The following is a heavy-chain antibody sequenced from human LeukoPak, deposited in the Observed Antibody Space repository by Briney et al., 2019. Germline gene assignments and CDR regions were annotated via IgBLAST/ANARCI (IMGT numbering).Heavy chain of an antibody. D-gene: IGHD3-9*01. V-gene: IGHV1-8*01. J-gene: IGHJ4*02. CDR2: VNPNSGNT. CDR1: GYSFTSYD. CDR3: AKNYDFLTGYAS. Sequence: ASVKVSCKASGYSFTSYDINWVRRATGQGLEWVGWVNPNSGNTRYAQKFQGRVTMTRNTSISTAYMELSSLRSDDTAVYYCAKNYDFLTGYASWGQGTLVTVSS.